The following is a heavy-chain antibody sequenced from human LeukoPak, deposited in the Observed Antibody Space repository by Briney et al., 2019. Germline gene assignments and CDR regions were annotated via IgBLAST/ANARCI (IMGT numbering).Heavy chain of an antibody. D-gene: IGHD6-19*01. J-gene: IGHJ5*02. Sequence: KTSETLSLTCTVSGGSISSGSYYWSWIRQPAGKGLEWIGRIYTSGSTNYNPSLKSRVTISVDTSKNQFSLKLSSVTAADTAVYYCARRRLSIAVAGQSNWFDPWGQGTLVTVSS. CDR2: IYTSGST. V-gene: IGHV4-61*02. CDR1: GGSISSGSYY. CDR3: ARRRLSIAVAGQSNWFDP.